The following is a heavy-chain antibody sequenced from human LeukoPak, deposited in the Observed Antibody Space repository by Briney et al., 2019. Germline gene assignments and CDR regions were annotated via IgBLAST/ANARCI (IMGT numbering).Heavy chain of an antibody. CDR1: GYTFTSYD. CDR2: MNPNSGNT. Sequence: GASVKVSCKASGYTFTSYDINWVRQATGQGLEWMGWMNPNSGNTGYAQKFQGRVTMTRNTSISTAYMELSSLRSEDTAVYYCARGFSIRYCSGGSCNWFGPWGQGTLVTVSS. CDR3: ARGFSIRYCSGGSCNWFGP. J-gene: IGHJ5*02. D-gene: IGHD2-15*01. V-gene: IGHV1-8*01.